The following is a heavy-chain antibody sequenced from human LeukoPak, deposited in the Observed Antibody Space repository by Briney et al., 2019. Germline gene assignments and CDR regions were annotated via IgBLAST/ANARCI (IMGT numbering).Heavy chain of an antibody. V-gene: IGHV3-7*01. CDR3: ARASMGGRDYHLDS. J-gene: IGHJ4*02. CDR2: IKTDGSHT. D-gene: IGHD3-10*01. CDR1: GFTFSSYW. Sequence: GGSLRLSCAASGFTFSSYWITWVRQAPGKGLEWVANIKTDGSHTYYVDSVKGRFTISRDNAKNLLFLQLGSLRADDTGVYYCARASMGGRDYHLDSWGQGTLVTVSS.